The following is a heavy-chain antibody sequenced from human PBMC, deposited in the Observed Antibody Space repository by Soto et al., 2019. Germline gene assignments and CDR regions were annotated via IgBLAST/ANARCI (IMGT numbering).Heavy chain of an antibody. CDR3: AREMHLGSGWWDIDI. V-gene: IGHV3-7*03. D-gene: IGHD6-19*01. Sequence: DVQLVESGGALVQPGGSLGLSCAVSGFTVSAKWMSWVRQAPGKGLEWLANINEDGSKKFYVDSVKGRFTISKDNAKNSLSLQLGSLRADDTAVYYCAREMHLGSGWWDIDIWGRGTMVTVSS. J-gene: IGHJ4*02. CDR2: INEDGSKK. CDR1: GFTVSAKW.